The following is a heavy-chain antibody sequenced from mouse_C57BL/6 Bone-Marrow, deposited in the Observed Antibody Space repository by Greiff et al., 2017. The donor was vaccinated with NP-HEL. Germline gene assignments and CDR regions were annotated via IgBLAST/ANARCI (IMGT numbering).Heavy chain of an antibody. CDR1: GFTFSDYY. CDR2: ISNGGGST. CDR3: ARLRSSYFDY. Sequence: EVNVVESGGGLVQPGGSLKLSCAASGFTFSDYYMYWVRQTPEKRLEWVAYISNGGGSTYYPDTVKGRFTISRDNAKNTLYLQMSRLKSEDTAMYYCARLRSSYFDYWGQGTTLTVSS. J-gene: IGHJ2*01. V-gene: IGHV5-12*01. D-gene: IGHD1-1*01.